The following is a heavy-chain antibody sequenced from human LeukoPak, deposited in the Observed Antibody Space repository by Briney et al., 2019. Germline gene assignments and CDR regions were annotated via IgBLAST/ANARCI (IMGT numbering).Heavy chain of an antibody. Sequence: NPSETLSLTCIVSGGSIGRGDYFWTWIRQPPGKGLEWIGYISYSGSAHYNPSLKSRLTISIDRSKTQFSLSLTSVTAADTAVYYCARVNHVYCSTAACFGAGWFDPWGQGTLVTVSS. D-gene: IGHD2-15*01. CDR3: ARVNHVYCSTAACFGAGWFDP. V-gene: IGHV4-30-4*01. CDR2: ISYSGSA. J-gene: IGHJ5*02. CDR1: GGSIGRGDYF.